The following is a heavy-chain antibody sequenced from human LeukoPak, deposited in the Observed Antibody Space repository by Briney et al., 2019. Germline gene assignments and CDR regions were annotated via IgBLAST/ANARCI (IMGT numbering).Heavy chain of an antibody. Sequence: GGSLRLSCAASGFSFGSYAMTWVRQAPGKGLGWVSAIGGSEDYKHYADSVRGRFTISRDNSKNMLYLQMNSLRAEDTALYYCAPDIVVVVAAFWGQGTLVTVSS. CDR3: APDIVVVVAAF. V-gene: IGHV3-23*01. CDR2: IGGSEDYK. J-gene: IGHJ4*02. CDR1: GFSFGSYA. D-gene: IGHD2-15*01.